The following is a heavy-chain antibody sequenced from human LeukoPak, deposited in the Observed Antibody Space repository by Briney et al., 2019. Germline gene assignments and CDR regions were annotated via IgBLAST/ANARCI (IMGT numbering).Heavy chain of an antibody. Sequence: GGSLRLSCAASGVTFSHAWMSWVRQALGKGLEWVARVKSQTNGGTTDYTAPVKDRFTISRDDSKKMVYLQMNSLKTEDTAVYYCTTLGYDPWGQGTLVTVSS. J-gene: IGHJ5*02. CDR1: GVTFSHAW. V-gene: IGHV3-15*01. CDR3: TTLGYDP. CDR2: VKSQTNGGTT. D-gene: IGHD2-15*01.